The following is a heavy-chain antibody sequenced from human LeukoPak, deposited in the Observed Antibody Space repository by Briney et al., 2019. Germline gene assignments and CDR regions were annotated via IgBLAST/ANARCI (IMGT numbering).Heavy chain of an antibody. CDR1: GFTLSSYE. Sequence: GGSLRLSCIVSGFTLSSYEMSWIRQAPGKGLEWVSAISGSGGSTYYADSVKGRFTISRDNSKDTLYLQMNSLRAEDTAVYFCVKVFRTIPVAGTTFYYFYMDVWGEGTTVTVSS. CDR2: ISGSGGST. V-gene: IGHV3-23*01. D-gene: IGHD6-19*01. CDR3: VKVFRTIPVAGTTFYYFYMDV. J-gene: IGHJ6*03.